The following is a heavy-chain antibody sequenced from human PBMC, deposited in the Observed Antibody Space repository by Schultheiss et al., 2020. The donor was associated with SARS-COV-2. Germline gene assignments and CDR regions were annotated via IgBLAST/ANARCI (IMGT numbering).Heavy chain of an antibody. CDR3: ARVNYGGNSLYYYYYGMDV. CDR1: GFSFTGFG. J-gene: IGHJ6*02. V-gene: IGHV3-23*01. Sequence: GGSLRLSCAASGFSFTGFGMHWVRQAPGKGLEWVSAISGSGGSTYYADSVKGRFTISRDNSKNTLYLQMNSLRAEDTAVYYCARVNYGGNSLYYYYYGMDVWGQGTTVTVSS. CDR2: ISGSGGST. D-gene: IGHD4-23*01.